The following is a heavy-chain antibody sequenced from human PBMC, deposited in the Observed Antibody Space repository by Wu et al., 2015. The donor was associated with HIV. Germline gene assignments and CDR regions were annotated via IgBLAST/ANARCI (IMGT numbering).Heavy chain of an antibody. CDR3: ARGFHYYDSSGYYTYYYYGMDV. V-gene: IGHV1-69*05. CDR1: GGTFSSYA. Sequence: QVQLVQSGAEVKKPGSSVKVSCKASGGTFSSYAISWVRQAPGQGLEWMGGIIPIFGTANYAQKFQGRVTITTDESTSTAYMELSSLRSEDTAVYYCARGFHYYDSSGYYTYYYYGMDVWGQGTTVTVSS. J-gene: IGHJ6*02. CDR2: IIPIFGTA. D-gene: IGHD3-22*01.